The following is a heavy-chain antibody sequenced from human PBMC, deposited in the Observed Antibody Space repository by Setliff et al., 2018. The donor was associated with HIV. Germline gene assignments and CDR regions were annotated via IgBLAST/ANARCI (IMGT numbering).Heavy chain of an antibody. CDR1: GGTFTSHV. J-gene: IGHJ1*01. Sequence: GASVKVSCKSSGGTFTSHVFSWVRQAPGQGLQWMGGIIPMRNIAKYAQQFQDRVTMTADKSTTTAYRELRSLTSEDTAVYYCATGWSEDPTLLQVEYFQHWGQGTLVTVSS. CDR3: ATGWSEDPTLLQVEYFQH. V-gene: IGHV1-69*10. CDR2: IIPMRNIA. D-gene: IGHD1-1*01.